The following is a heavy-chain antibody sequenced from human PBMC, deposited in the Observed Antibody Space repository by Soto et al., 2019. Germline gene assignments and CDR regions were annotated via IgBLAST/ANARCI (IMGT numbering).Heavy chain of an antibody. CDR3: ASGGGAPTRRYAFDI. Sequence: AASVKVSCKASGYTFTSYAMHWVRQAPGQRLEWMGWINAGNGNTKYSQKFQGRVTITRDTSASTAYMELSSLRSEDTAVYYCASGGGAPTRRYAFDIWGQGTMVTVSS. D-gene: IGHD3-16*01. CDR2: INAGNGNT. V-gene: IGHV1-3*01. J-gene: IGHJ3*02. CDR1: GYTFTSYA.